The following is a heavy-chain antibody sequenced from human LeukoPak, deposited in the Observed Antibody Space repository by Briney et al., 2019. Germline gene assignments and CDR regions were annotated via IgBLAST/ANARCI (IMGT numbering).Heavy chain of an antibody. CDR3: ASRQGDAFDI. CDR2: ISRSGSYI. Sequence: GGSLRLSCAASGFTFSSYSMNWVRQAPGKGLEWVSSISRSGSYIYYADSVKGRFTISRDNAKNSLYLQMNSLRAEDTAVYYCASRQGDAFDIWGQGTMVTVSS. J-gene: IGHJ3*02. CDR1: GFTFSSYS. V-gene: IGHV3-21*01.